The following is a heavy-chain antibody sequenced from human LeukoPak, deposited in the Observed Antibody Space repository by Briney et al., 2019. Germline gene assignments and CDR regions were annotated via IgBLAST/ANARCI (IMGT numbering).Heavy chain of an antibody. J-gene: IGHJ4*02. CDR3: ASHRKSRLVNPFDY. D-gene: IGHD2-21*01. Sequence: PGGSLRLSCAASGFTVSSNYMSWVRQAPGKGLEWVSVIYSGGSTYYADSVKGRLTISRDNSKNTLYLQMNSLRAEDTAVYYCASHRKSRLVNPFDYWGQGTLVTVSS. V-gene: IGHV3-66*02. CDR1: GFTVSSNY. CDR2: IYSGGST.